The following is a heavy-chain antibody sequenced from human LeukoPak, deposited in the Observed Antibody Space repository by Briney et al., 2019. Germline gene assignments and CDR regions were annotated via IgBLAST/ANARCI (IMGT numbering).Heavy chain of an antibody. Sequence: SETLSLTCAVFGYSISSGYYWGWIRQPPGKGLEGMGSIYHSGSTYYNPSLKSRVTISVDTSKNQSSLKLSSVTAADTAVYYCARDPGVVVVPAAPRGSSEVSDYWGQGTLVTVSS. V-gene: IGHV4-38-2*02. J-gene: IGHJ4*02. CDR1: GYSISSGYY. CDR2: IYHSGST. CDR3: ARDPGVVVVPAAPRGSSEVSDY. D-gene: IGHD2-2*01.